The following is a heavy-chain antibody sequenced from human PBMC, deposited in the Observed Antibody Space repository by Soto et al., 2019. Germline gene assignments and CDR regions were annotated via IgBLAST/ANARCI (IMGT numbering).Heavy chain of an antibody. Sequence: SETLSLTCAVYGGSFSGYYWTWIRQPPGTGLEWIGEINHSGSTNYNPSLKSRVTISVDTSKNQFSLKLTSVTAADTAVYYCARVAPPGDYWCQGTLVTVSS. CDR2: INHSGST. J-gene: IGHJ4*02. CDR3: ARVAPPGDY. V-gene: IGHV4-34*01. CDR1: GGSFSGYY.